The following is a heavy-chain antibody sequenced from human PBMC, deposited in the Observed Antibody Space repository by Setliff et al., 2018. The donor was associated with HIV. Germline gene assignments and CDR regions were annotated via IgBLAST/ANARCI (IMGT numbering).Heavy chain of an antibody. D-gene: IGHD6-13*01. Sequence: GGSLRLSCAASGFTFSNYAMHWVRQAPGKGLEWVAVIWCDGSNQNYADSVKGRLTISRDNSNSTLYLQMNSLTHEDTAVYHCARYSSSWHTFDYWGQGALVTVSS. CDR3: ARYSSSWHTFDY. V-gene: IGHV3-33*01. CDR1: GFTFSNYA. J-gene: IGHJ4*02. CDR2: IWCDGSNQ.